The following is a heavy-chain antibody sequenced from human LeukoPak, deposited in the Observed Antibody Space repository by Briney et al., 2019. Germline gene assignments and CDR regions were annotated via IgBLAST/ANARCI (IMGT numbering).Heavy chain of an antibody. V-gene: IGHV3-23*01. CDR1: GFTVSSNY. CDR3: AKYWPAPQLLFFRGDYYYGMDV. CDR2: ISGNGGST. D-gene: IGHD2-2*01. J-gene: IGHJ6*02. Sequence: GGSLRLSCAASGFTVSSNYMSWVRQAPGKGLEWVSAISGNGGSTYYADSVKGRFTISRDNSKNTLYLQMNSLRAEDTAVYYCAKYWPAPQLLFFRGDYYYGMDVWGQGTTVTVSS.